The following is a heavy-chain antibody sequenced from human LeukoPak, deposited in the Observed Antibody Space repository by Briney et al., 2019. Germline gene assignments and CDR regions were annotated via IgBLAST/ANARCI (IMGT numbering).Heavy chain of an antibody. CDR2: ISGSGGST. Sequence: TGGSLRLSCAASGFTFSSYAMSWVRQAPGKGLEWVSAISGSGGSTYYADSVKGRFTISRDNAKNSLYLQMNSLRAEDTAVYYCATGGTTIVSVWGQGTLVTVSS. J-gene: IGHJ4*02. CDR3: ATGGTTIVSV. V-gene: IGHV3-23*01. D-gene: IGHD4-4*01. CDR1: GFTFSSYA.